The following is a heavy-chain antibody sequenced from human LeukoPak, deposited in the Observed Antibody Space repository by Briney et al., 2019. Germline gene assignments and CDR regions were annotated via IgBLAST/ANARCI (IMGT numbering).Heavy chain of an antibody. CDR1: GFTFSSYS. J-gene: IGHJ6*02. CDR3: ARDPTDFWSGYRPSYYYYYGMDV. CDR2: ISSSSSYI. Sequence: GGSLRLSCAASGFTFSSYSMNWVRQAPGKGLEWVSSISSSSSYIYYADSVKGRFTISGDNAKNSLYLQMNSLRAEDTAVYYCARDPTDFWSGYRPSYYYYYGMDVWGQGTTVTVSS. V-gene: IGHV3-21*01. D-gene: IGHD3-3*01.